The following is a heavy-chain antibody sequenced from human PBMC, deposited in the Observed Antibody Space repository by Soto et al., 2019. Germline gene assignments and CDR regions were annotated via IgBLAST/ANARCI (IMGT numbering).Heavy chain of an antibody. J-gene: IGHJ4*02. CDR1: GFTFSSYW. CDR2: IKQDGSEK. CDR3: CYGDSKYYFDY. Sequence: GGSLRLSCAASGFTFSSYWMSWVRQAPGKGLEWVANIKQDGSEKYYVDSVKGRFTISRDNAKNSLYLQMNSLRAEDTAVYYCCYGDSKYYFDYRGQGTLVTVSS. V-gene: IGHV3-7*01. D-gene: IGHD4-17*01.